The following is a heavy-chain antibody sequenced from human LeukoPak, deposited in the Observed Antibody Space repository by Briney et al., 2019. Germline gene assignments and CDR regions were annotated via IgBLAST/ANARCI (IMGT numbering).Heavy chain of an antibody. J-gene: IGHJ4*02. D-gene: IGHD1-1*01. Sequence: GGSLRLSCAASGFTFSTYGMHWVRQAPGKGLEWVAFIQFDGSDKFYADFVKGRFTISRDNSENALHLQMNSLRPEDAAMYYCAKDQKLEPFHYWGQGTLVTVSS. CDR2: IQFDGSDK. CDR3: AKDQKLEPFHY. V-gene: IGHV3-30*02. CDR1: GFTFSTYG.